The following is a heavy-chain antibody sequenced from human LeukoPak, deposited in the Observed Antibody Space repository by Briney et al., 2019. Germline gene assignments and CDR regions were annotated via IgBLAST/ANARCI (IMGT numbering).Heavy chain of an antibody. CDR1: GFSVSRYY. J-gene: IGHJ6*02. V-gene: IGHV3-53*01. CDR2: LYSGGST. D-gene: IGHD3-10*01. CDR3: AKGTMVRVTYYYGMDV. Sequence: GGSLRLSCAASGFSVSRYYMNWVRQAPGKGLEWDSALYSGGSTYYADSVKGRFTISRDNSKNTLYLQMNSLRAEDTAVYYCAKGTMVRVTYYYGMDVWGQGTTVTVSS.